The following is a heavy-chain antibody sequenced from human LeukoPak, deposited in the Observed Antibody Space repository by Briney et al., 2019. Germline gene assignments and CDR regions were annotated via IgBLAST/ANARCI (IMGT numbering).Heavy chain of an antibody. CDR1: GGSISSYY. J-gene: IGHJ5*02. CDR3: AREGYYDSSGYYYKGNWFDP. V-gene: IGHV4-59*12. CDR2: IYHSGST. D-gene: IGHD3-22*01. Sequence: SETLSLTCTVSGGSISSYYWSWIRQPPGKGLEWIGSIYHSGSTYYNPSLKSRVTISVDTSKNQFSLKLSSVTAADTAVYYCAREGYYDSSGYYYKGNWFDPWGQGTLVTVSS.